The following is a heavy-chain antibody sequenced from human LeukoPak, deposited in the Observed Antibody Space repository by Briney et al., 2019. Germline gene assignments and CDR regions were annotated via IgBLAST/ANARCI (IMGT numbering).Heavy chain of an antibody. V-gene: IGHV3-43*02. CDR3: AKDVGRYDSSCHGAGGY. CDR1: GFTFDDYA. Sequence: GGSLRLSCAASGFTFDDYAMHWVRQAPGKGLEWVSLISGDGGSTWYADSVKGRFTISRDNSKNSLFLQMSSLRSEDSAFYYCAKDVGRYDSSCHGAGGYWGQGTLVTVSS. J-gene: IGHJ4*02. CDR2: ISGDGGST. D-gene: IGHD6-13*01.